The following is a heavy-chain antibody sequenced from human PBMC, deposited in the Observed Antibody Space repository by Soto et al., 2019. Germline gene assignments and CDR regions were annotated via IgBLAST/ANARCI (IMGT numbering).Heavy chain of an antibody. D-gene: IGHD3-10*01. CDR1: GYSFTSYW. J-gene: IGHJ4*02. CDR3: ARGSGSYYSGPNFDY. Sequence: GESLKISCKGSGYSFTSYWISWVRQMPGKGLEWMGRIDPSDSYTNYSPSFQGHVTISADKSISTAYLQWSSLKASDTAMYYCARGSGSYYSGPNFDYWGQGTLVTVSS. V-gene: IGHV5-10-1*01. CDR2: IDPSDSYT.